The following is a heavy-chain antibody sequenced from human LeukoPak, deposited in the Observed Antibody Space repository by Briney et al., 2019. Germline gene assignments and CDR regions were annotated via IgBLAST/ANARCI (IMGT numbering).Heavy chain of an antibody. CDR2: IKYGGSEK. Sequence: HPGGSLRLSCAASGFTFSSYWMTWVRQAPGKGLEWVANIKYGGSEKYYADSVKGRFTISRDNAKNSLYLQMNSLRAGDTAVYFCARAEGYSYAFYFVYWGQGTLVTVSS. J-gene: IGHJ4*02. D-gene: IGHD5-18*01. CDR1: GFTFSSYW. V-gene: IGHV3-7*04. CDR3: ARAEGYSYAFYFVY.